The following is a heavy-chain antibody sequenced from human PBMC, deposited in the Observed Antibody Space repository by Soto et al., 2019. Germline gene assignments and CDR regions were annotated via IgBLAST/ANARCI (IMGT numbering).Heavy chain of an antibody. CDR3: ARLLRDILTGYCPFDY. CDR2: IFSNDEK. J-gene: IGHJ4*02. Sequence: QVTLKESGPVLVKPTETLTLTCTVSGFSLSNARMGVSWIRQPPGKALEWLAHIFSNDEKSYSTSLKSSLTISKDTSKSQVVLTMTNMDPVDTATYYCARLLRDILTGYCPFDYWGQGTLVTVSS. CDR1: GFSLSNARMG. V-gene: IGHV2-26*01. D-gene: IGHD3-9*01.